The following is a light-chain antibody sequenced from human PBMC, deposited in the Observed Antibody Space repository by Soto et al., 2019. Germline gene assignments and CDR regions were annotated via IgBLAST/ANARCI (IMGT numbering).Light chain of an antibody. CDR3: QLYGASSFT. Sequence: EIVLTHSPGTLSLSPGESATLSCRASQSVDSSYLSWYQHKPGQAPRLLIYATSSRATGIPDRFSGSGSGTDFTLTISRLEPEDFAVYYCQLYGASSFTFGQGTNLEIK. V-gene: IGKV3-20*01. J-gene: IGKJ2*01. CDR2: ATS. CDR1: QSVDSSY.